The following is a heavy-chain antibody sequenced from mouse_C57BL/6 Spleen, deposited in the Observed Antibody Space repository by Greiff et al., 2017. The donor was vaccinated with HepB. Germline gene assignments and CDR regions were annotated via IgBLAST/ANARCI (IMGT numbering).Heavy chain of an antibody. J-gene: IGHJ2*01. CDR2: INPNNGGT. CDR3: ASSGYYGSSYRDY. D-gene: IGHD1-1*01. Sequence: EVQLQQSGPELVKPGASVKIPCKASGYTFTDYNMDWVKQSHGKSLEWIGDINPNNGGTIYNQKFKGKATLTVDKSSSTAYMELRSLTSEDTAVYYCASSGYYGSSYRDYWGQGTTLTVSS. CDR1: GYTFTDYN. V-gene: IGHV1-18*01.